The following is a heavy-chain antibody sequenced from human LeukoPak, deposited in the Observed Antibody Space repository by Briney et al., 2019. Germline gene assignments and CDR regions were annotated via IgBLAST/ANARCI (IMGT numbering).Heavy chain of an antibody. CDR3: AKGTYSHGYPPDY. CDR1: GFTFSSYG. D-gene: IGHD5-18*01. Sequence: GRSLRLSCAASGFTFSSYGMHWVRQAPGKGLEWVAVISYDGSNKYYADSVKGRFTISRDNSKNTLYLQMNSLRAEDTAVYYCAKGTYSHGYPPDYWGQGTLVTVSS. V-gene: IGHV3-30*18. J-gene: IGHJ4*02. CDR2: ISYDGSNK.